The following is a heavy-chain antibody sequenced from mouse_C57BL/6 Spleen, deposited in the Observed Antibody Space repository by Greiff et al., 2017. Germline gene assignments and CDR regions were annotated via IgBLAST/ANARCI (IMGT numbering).Heavy chain of an antibody. D-gene: IGHD2-3*01. CDR2: INPSNGGT. Sequence: VQLKQSGPELVKPGASVKIPCKASGYTFTDSNMDWVKQSHGKSLEWIGDINPSNGGTIYNQKFKGKATLTVDKSSSTAYMELRSLTSEDTAVYDCESMCFRWSMDYWGQGTSVTVSS. CDR3: ESMCFRWSMDY. J-gene: IGHJ4*01. V-gene: IGHV1-18*01. CDR1: GYTFTDSN.